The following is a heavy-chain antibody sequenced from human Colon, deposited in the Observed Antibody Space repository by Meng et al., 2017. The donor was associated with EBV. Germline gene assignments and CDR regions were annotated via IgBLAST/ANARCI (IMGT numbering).Heavy chain of an antibody. V-gene: IGHV4-34*01. CDR1: GGSFRDYY. D-gene: IGHD3-10*01. J-gene: IGHJ5*02. Sequence: VQLQTWGEGLLKPSETLSRSCAVYGGSFRDYYWTWIRHPPGKGLEWIGEIDHRGNTKYNPSLKSRVTISLDTSKKQFSLKVSSVTAADSAVYYCARRGPSGNFSPWSQGALVTVSS. CDR3: ARRGPSGNFSP. CDR2: IDHRGNT.